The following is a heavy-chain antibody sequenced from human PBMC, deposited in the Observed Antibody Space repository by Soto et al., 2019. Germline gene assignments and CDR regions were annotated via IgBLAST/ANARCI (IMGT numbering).Heavy chain of an antibody. J-gene: IGHJ6*02. CDR1: GFTFSSYG. CDR2: ISDDGSNK. Sequence: WGSLRLSCEASGFTFSSYGMHWVRQAPGKGLEWVAVISDDGSNKYYADSVKGRFTISRDNSKNTLYLQMNSLRAEDTAVYYCAKDRISRTNYYYYYGMDVWGQGTTVTVSS. CDR3: AKDRISRTNYYYYYGMDV. V-gene: IGHV3-30*18.